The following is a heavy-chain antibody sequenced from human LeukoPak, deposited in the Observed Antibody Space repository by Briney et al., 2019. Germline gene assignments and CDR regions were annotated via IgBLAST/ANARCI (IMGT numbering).Heavy chain of an antibody. Sequence: GGSLRLYCAASGFTFSSYGMHWVRQAPGKELEWVAVISYDGSNKYYADSVKGRFTISRDNSKNTLYLQMNSLRAEDTAVYYCAKDYHVGATAWGFDYWGQGTLVTVSS. CDR2: ISYDGSNK. D-gene: IGHD1-26*01. CDR3: AKDYHVGATAWGFDY. CDR1: GFTFSSYG. V-gene: IGHV3-30*18. J-gene: IGHJ4*02.